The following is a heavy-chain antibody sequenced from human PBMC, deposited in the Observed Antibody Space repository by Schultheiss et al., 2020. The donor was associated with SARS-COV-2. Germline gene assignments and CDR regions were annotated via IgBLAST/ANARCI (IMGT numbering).Heavy chain of an antibody. D-gene: IGHD1-1*01. CDR3: ANNGGTSPFDY. V-gene: IGHV3-30*18. Sequence: GGSLRLSCAASGFTFSSYGMHWVRQAPGKGLEWVAVISYDGSNKYYADSVKGRFTISRDNSKNTLYLQMNSLRAEDTAVNYCANNGGTSPFDYWGQGTLVTVSS. J-gene: IGHJ4*02. CDR1: GFTFSSYG. CDR2: ISYDGSNK.